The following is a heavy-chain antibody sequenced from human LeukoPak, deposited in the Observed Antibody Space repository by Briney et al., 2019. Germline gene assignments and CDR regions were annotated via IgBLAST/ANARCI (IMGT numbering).Heavy chain of an antibody. Sequence: GASVKVSCKASGYTFTSYGISWVRQAPGQGLEWMGWISAYNGNTNYAQKLQGGVTMTTDTSTSTAYMEPRSLRSEDTAVYYRARDRGTAMVPSPFDYWGQGTLVTVSS. J-gene: IGHJ4*02. CDR3: ARDRGTAMVPSPFDY. D-gene: IGHD5-18*01. V-gene: IGHV1-18*01. CDR2: ISAYNGNT. CDR1: GYTFTSYG.